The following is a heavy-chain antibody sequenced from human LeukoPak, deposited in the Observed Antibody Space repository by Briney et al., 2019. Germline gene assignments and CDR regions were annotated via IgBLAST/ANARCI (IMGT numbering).Heavy chain of an antibody. V-gene: IGHV3-30-3*01. D-gene: IGHD1-26*01. Sequence: GRSLRLSCAASGFTFSSYAMHWVRQAPGKGLEWVAVISYDGSNKYYADSVKGRFTISRDNSKNMLYLQMNSLRAEDTAVYYCQGSYDAFDIWGQGTMVTVSS. CDR1: GFTFSSYA. J-gene: IGHJ3*02. CDR3: QGSYDAFDI. CDR2: ISYDGSNK.